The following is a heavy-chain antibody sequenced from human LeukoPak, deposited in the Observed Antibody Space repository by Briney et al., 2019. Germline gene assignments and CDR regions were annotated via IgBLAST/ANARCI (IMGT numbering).Heavy chain of an antibody. V-gene: IGHV4-39*07. CDR1: GGSISSSSYY. J-gene: IGHJ6*03. D-gene: IGHD2-15*01. CDR2: IYYSGST. CDR3: ARGLCSGGRGLSFFYYYYMDV. Sequence: SDTLSLTCTVSGGSISSSSYYWGWIRQPPGKGLEWLETIYYSGSTYYNPSLKSQVPISVDPSKNQFSLKLSSETASDTTVYDCARGLCSGGRGLSFFYYYYMDVWGKGTTVTVSS.